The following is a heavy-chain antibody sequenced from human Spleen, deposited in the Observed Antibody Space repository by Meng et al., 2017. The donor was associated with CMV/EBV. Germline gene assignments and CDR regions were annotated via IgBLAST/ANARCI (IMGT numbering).Heavy chain of an antibody. Sequence: GESLKISCAASGFTFSNYGMHWVRQAPGKGPEWVAFIRHDGANEYYADSVKGRFTISRDNAKNSLYLQMNSLRAEDTAVYYCARHIAAAGTKYYYYYYGMDVWGQGTTVTVSS. D-gene: IGHD6-13*01. J-gene: IGHJ6*02. V-gene: IGHV3-30*02. CDR3: ARHIAAAGTKYYYYYYGMDV. CDR1: GFTFSNYG. CDR2: IRHDGANE.